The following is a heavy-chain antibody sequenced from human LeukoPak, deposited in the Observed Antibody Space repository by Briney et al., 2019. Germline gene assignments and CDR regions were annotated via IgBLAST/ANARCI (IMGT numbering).Heavy chain of an antibody. CDR2: ISFDGTNT. D-gene: IGHD3-10*01. CDR3: ARDSYWLGGTIGAFDI. Sequence: GGSLRLSCAASGFTFSSYWMSWVRQAPGKGLDWLTAISFDGTNTYYADSVKGRFTISRDNAKNSLYLQINSLRAEDTAVYYCARDSYWLGGTIGAFDIWGQGTMVTVSS. V-gene: IGHV3-30*03. J-gene: IGHJ3*02. CDR1: GFTFSSYW.